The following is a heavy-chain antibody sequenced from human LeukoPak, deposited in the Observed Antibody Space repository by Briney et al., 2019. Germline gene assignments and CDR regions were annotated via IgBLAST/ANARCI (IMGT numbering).Heavy chain of an antibody. V-gene: IGHV3-21*01. D-gene: IGHD3-9*01. CDR3: ARDQDDILTGYLDY. Sequence: GGSLRLSCAASGTPFSSYNVNWVRQAPGKGLEWVSSISSSSSYMYYADSVKGRFTISRDNAKNSLYLQMNSLRAEDTAVYYCARDQDDILTGYLDYWGRGTLVTVSS. CDR1: GTPFSSYN. J-gene: IGHJ4*02. CDR2: ISSSSSYM.